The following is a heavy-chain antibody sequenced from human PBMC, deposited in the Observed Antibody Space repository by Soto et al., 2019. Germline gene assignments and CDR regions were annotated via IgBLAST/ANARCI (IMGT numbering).Heavy chain of an antibody. CDR1: GFTFSSYG. CDR3: AKDLSIAVAGSYYYYGMDV. Sequence: QVQLVESGGGVVQPGRSLRLSCAASGFTFSSYGMHWVRQAPGKGLEWVAVISYDGSNKYYADSVKGRFTISRDNSKNTLYLQMNSLRAEDTAVYYCAKDLSIAVAGSYYYYGMDVWGQGTTVTVSS. D-gene: IGHD6-19*01. V-gene: IGHV3-30*18. J-gene: IGHJ6*02. CDR2: ISYDGSNK.